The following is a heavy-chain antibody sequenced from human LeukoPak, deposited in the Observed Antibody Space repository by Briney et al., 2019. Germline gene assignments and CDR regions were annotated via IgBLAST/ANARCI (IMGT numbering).Heavy chain of an antibody. CDR1: GFTFSSHA. D-gene: IGHD6-13*01. Sequence: GGSLRLSCAASGFTFSSHAMHWVRQAPGKGLEWVAVISYDGSNKYYADSVKGRFTISRDNSKNTLYLQMNSLRAEDTAVYYCARDGGTGYSSSWGELDYWGQGTLVTVSS. CDR2: ISYDGSNK. CDR3: ARDGGTGYSSSWGELDY. V-gene: IGHV3-30-3*01. J-gene: IGHJ4*02.